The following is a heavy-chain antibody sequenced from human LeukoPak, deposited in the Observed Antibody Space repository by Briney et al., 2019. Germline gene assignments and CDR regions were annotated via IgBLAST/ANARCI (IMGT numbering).Heavy chain of an antibody. J-gene: IGHJ3*02. Sequence: GASVTVSCKASGYTFTAYYINWVRQAPGQGLEWMGWINPHSGGAVYAQGFQGRVTMTRDTSISTAYMELSRLRSDATAVYYCARFEDYGGNRDVFDIWGQGTMVTVSS. CDR1: GYTFTAYY. D-gene: IGHD4-23*01. CDR3: ARFEDYGGNRDVFDI. V-gene: IGHV1-2*02. CDR2: INPHSGGA.